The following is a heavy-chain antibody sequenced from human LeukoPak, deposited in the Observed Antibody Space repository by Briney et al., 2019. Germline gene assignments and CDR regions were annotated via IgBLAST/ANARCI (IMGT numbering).Heavy chain of an antibody. J-gene: IGHJ5*02. Sequence: PSETLSLTCTVSGGSISSSSYYWGWIRQPPGKGLEWIGSIYYSGSTYYNPSLKSRVTISVHTSKNQFSLNLSSVTAADTAVYYCARATRAYDSSGYFYLDWFDPWGQGTLVTVSS. V-gene: IGHV4-39*07. CDR1: GGSISSSSYY. CDR2: IYYSGST. D-gene: IGHD3-22*01. CDR3: ARATRAYDSSGYFYLDWFDP.